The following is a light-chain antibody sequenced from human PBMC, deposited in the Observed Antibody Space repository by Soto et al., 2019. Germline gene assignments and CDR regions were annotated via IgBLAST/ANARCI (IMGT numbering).Light chain of an antibody. V-gene: IGLV1-40*01. CDR3: LSYGGSNNYV. CDR2: ANS. J-gene: IGLJ1*01. Sequence: QSVLTQPPSVSGAPGQRVIISCTGSSSNIGSGHPVYWYHQLSGTAPKLLIYANSKRPPGVPGRFSGSKSGNTASLTVSGLQADDEADYYCLSYGGSNNYVFGTGTKVTVL. CDR1: SSNIGSGHP.